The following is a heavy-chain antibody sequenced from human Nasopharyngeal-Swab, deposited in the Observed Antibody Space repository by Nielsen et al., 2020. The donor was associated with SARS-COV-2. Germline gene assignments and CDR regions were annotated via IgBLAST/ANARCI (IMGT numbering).Heavy chain of an antibody. V-gene: IGHV7-4-1*02. D-gene: IGHD6-13*01. CDR2: INTNTGNP. Sequence: ASVKVSCKASGYTFTSYSMNFVLHAPGQGLEWMGWINTNTGNPTYAQGFTGRFVFSLDTSVSTAYLQISSLKAEDTAVYYCARGPSPYSSSWYDWFDPWGQGTLVTVAS. J-gene: IGHJ5*02. CDR1: GYTFTSYS. CDR3: ARGPSPYSSSWYDWFDP.